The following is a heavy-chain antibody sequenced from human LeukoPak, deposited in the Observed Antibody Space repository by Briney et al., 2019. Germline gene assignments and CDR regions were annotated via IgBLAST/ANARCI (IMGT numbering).Heavy chain of an antibody. D-gene: IGHD3-10*01. CDR1: GYTFTSYA. J-gene: IGHJ4*02. CDR3: ARHGNSGTFFPGDY. CDR2: INAGNGNT. Sequence: ASVKVSCKASGYTFTSYAMHWVRQAPGQRLEWMGWINAGNGNTKYSQKFQGRVTITRDTSASTAYMELSSLRSEDTAVYSCARHGNSGTFFPGDYWGQGTLVTVSS. V-gene: IGHV1-3*01.